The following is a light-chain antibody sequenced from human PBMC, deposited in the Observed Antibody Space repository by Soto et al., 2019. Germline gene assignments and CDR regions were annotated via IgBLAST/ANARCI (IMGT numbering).Light chain of an antibody. CDR2: EGS. CDR1: SSDVGSYNL. Sequence: QSVLTQPASGTGSPGQRSSITNTRTSSDVGSYNLVSWYQQHPGKAPKLMIYEGSKRPSGVSNRFSGSKSGNTASLTISGLQAEDEADYYCCSYAGSSTYVFGTGTKVTXL. CDR3: CSYAGSSTYV. V-gene: IGLV2-23*01. J-gene: IGLJ1*01.